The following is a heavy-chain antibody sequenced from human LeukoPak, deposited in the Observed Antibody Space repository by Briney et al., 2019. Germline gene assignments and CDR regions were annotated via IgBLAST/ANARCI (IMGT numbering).Heavy chain of an antibody. CDR2: ISAYNGNT. CDR3: ARHYDILTGYYFFDY. CDR1: GYTFTSYG. Sequence: VASVKVSCKASGYTFTSYGISWVRQAPGQGLEWMGWISAYNGNTNYAQKLQGRVTMTTDTSTSTAYMELRSLRSDDTAVYYCARHYDILTGYYFFDYWGQGTLVTVSS. D-gene: IGHD3-9*01. J-gene: IGHJ4*02. V-gene: IGHV1-18*01.